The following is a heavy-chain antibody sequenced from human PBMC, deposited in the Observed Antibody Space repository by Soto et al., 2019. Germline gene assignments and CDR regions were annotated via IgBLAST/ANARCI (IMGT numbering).Heavy chain of an antibody. CDR1: GGTFSSYA. J-gene: IGHJ4*02. D-gene: IGHD3-22*01. Sequence: ASVKVSCKASGGTFSSYAISWVRQAPGQRLEWMGWINAGNGNTKYSQKFQGRVTITRDTSTSTAYMELRSLRSDDTAVYYCLITEFDYWGQGTLVTVSS. CDR2: INAGNGNT. V-gene: IGHV1-3*01. CDR3: LITEFDY.